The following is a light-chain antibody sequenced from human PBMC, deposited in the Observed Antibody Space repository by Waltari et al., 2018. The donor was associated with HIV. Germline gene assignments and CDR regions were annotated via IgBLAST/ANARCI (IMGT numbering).Light chain of an antibody. CDR3: ATWDNRLTTVL. J-gene: IGLJ2*01. CDR2: DDA. V-gene: IGLV1-51*01. Sequence: QSVLTQPPSVSAAPGQKVTISCSGGSSNVGASYVSWYQQLPGAAPKLLIFDDAQRPAGIPDRCSGSKSGTSATLGITGLQTGDEADYYCATWDNRLTTVLFGGGTKLTVL. CDR1: SSNVGASY.